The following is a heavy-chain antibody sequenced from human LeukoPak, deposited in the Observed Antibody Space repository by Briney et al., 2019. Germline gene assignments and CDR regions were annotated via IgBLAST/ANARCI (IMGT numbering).Heavy chain of an antibody. D-gene: IGHD1-26*01. Sequence: PSETLSLTCTVSGGSISSSSYYWGWIRQPPGKGLEWIGSIYYSGSTYYNPSFKSRVTISVDTSKNQFSLKLSSVTAADTAVYYCASSWAYSGSYYGYWGQGTLVTVSS. CDR2: IYYSGST. CDR1: GGSISSSSYY. CDR3: ASSWAYSGSYYGY. V-gene: IGHV4-39*01. J-gene: IGHJ4*02.